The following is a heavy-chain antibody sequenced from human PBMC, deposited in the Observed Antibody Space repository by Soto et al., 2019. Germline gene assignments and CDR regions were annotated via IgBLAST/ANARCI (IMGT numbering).Heavy chain of an antibody. CDR3: ARVVRYSGSLEIDY. J-gene: IGHJ4*02. CDR1: GFTFSSYG. CDR2: IWYDGSNK. V-gene: IGHV3-33*01. Sequence: QVQPVESGGGVVQPGRSLRLSCAASGFTFSSYGMHWVRQAPGKGLEWVAVIWYDGSNKYYADSVKGRFTISRDNSKNTLYLQMNSLRAEDTAVYYCARVVRYSGSLEIDYWGQGTLVTVSS. D-gene: IGHD1-26*01.